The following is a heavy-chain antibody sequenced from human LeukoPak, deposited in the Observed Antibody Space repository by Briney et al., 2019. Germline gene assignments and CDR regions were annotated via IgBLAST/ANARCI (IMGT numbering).Heavy chain of an antibody. J-gene: IGHJ6*02. Sequence: GGSLRLSCAASGFTFSSCAMHWVRQAPGKGLEWVAVISYDGSNKYYADSVKGRFTISRDNSKNTLYLQMNSLRAEDTAVYYCAKDPGRLHRGNYYYGMDVWGQGTTVTVSS. CDR2: ISYDGSNK. CDR3: AKDPGRLHRGNYYYGMDV. CDR1: GFTFSSCA. D-gene: IGHD2-15*01. V-gene: IGHV3-30-3*01.